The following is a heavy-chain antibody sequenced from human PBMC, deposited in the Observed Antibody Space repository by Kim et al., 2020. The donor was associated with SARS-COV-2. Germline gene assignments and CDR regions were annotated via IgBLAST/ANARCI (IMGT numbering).Heavy chain of an antibody. V-gene: IGHV1-18*01. CDR2: ISAYNGNT. Sequence: ASVKVSCKASGYTFTSYGISWVRQAPGQGLEWMGWISAYNGNTNYAQKLQGRVTMTTDTSTSTAYMELRSLRSDDTAVYYCARVIGYYYDSSGYGDHHDAFDIWGQGTMVTVSS. D-gene: IGHD3-22*01. CDR1: GYTFTSYG. CDR3: ARVIGYYYDSSGYGDHHDAFDI. J-gene: IGHJ3*02.